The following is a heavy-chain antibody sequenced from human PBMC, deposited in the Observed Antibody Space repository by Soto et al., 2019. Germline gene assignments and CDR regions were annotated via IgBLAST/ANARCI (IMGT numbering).Heavy chain of an antibody. V-gene: IGHV4-31*03. Sequence: QVQLRESGPGLVRPSQTLSLTCTVSGGSISSAGFYWTWIRQHPGKGLEWIGYVHYRGSSDYNPSLKSRVTLSVDTSTNQMSLKLPSLPAADSAIYYCAREYSSSWTVSGGLDVWGQGTTVTVS. CDR3: AREYSSSWTVSGGLDV. CDR1: GGSISSAGFY. CDR2: VHYRGSS. D-gene: IGHD6-13*01. J-gene: IGHJ6*02.